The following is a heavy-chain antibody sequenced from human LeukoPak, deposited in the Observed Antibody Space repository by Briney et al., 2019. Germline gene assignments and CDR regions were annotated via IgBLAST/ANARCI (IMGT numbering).Heavy chain of an antibody. CDR3: ARDPIAAAGNYYYGMDV. V-gene: IGHV4-31*03. Sequence: SETLSLTCTVSGGSISSGGYYWSWIRQHPGKGLEWIGYIYYSGSTYYNPSLKSRVTISVDTSKNQFSLKLSSVTAADTAVYYCARDPIAAAGNYYYGMDVWGQGTTVTVSS. CDR2: IYYSGST. CDR1: GGSISSGGYY. J-gene: IGHJ6*02. D-gene: IGHD6-13*01.